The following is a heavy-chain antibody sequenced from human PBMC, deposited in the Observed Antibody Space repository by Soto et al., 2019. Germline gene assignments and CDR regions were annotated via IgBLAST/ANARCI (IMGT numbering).Heavy chain of an antibody. CDR2: IIPTFGTA. J-gene: IGHJ6*02. V-gene: IGHV1-69*12. CDR1: GGTFSSYT. D-gene: IGHD2-21*01. Sequence: QVQLVQSGAEVKKPGSSVKVSCKASGGTFSSYTISWVRQAPGQGLEWMGGIIPTFGTADYAQKFQGRVTSTADESTSTGYMELSSLRSEDTALYSCARPSCGAACYYYGMDVWGQGTAVTVSS. CDR3: ARPSCGAACYYYGMDV.